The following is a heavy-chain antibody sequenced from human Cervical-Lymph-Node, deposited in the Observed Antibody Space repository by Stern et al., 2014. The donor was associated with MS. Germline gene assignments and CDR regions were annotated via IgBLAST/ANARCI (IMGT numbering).Heavy chain of an antibody. Sequence: QVQLQESGPGLVKPSQTLSLTCNVSGGSISSGSDYWSWLRQPVGKGLQWIGRIHPSGSAYYTPSLKSRVTISTDTSKNQFSLELTPATAADTAIYYCASGYRIFDYWGQGILVTVSS. CDR2: IHPSGSA. V-gene: IGHV4-61*02. D-gene: IGHD5-18*01. CDR1: GGSISSGSDY. J-gene: IGHJ4*02. CDR3: ASGYRIFDY.